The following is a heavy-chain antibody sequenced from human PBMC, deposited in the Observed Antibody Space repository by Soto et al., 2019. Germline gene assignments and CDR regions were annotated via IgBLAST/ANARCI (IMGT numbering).Heavy chain of an antibody. CDR1: GGSISSYY. Sequence: QVQLQESGPGLVKPSETLSLTCTVSGGSISSYYWSWIRQPPGKGLGWIGYIYYSGSTNYNPSLKSRVTISVDTSKNQFSLKLSSVTAADTAVYYCARCGASEDAFDIWGQGTMVTVSS. D-gene: IGHD1-26*01. J-gene: IGHJ3*02. V-gene: IGHV4-59*01. CDR3: ARCGASEDAFDI. CDR2: IYYSGST.